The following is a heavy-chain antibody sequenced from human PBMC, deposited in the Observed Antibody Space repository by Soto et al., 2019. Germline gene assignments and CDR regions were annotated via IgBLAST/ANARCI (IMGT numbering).Heavy chain of an antibody. CDR2: IYDSGST. D-gene: IGHD2-15*01. CDR1: GGSISSSSYY. CDR3: ARHGGYCSGGSCPPGY. Sequence: QLQLQESGPGLVKSSETLSLTCTVSGGSISSSSYYWGWIRQPPGKGLEWIGSIYDSGSTYYNPSLKSSVTISVDTSKKQFSLKVSSVTAADTAVYYCARHGGYCSGGSCPPGYWGQGTLVTVSS. J-gene: IGHJ4*02. V-gene: IGHV4-39*01.